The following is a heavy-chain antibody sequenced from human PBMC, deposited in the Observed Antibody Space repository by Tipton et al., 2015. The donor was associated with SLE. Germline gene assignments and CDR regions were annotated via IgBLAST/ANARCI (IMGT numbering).Heavy chain of an antibody. D-gene: IGHD6-19*01. CDR2: ISAYNGNT. CDR3: ARVLEGKRAVAPNRPGFDP. CDR1: GYTFTSYG. J-gene: IGHJ5*02. V-gene: IGHV1-18*01. Sequence: QLVQSGPEVKKPGASVKVSCKASGYTFTSYGISWVRQAPGQGLEWMGWISAYNGNTNYAQKLQGRVTMTTDTSTSTAYMELRSLRSDDTAVYYCARVLEGKRAVAPNRPGFDPGGKGTRVTVPS.